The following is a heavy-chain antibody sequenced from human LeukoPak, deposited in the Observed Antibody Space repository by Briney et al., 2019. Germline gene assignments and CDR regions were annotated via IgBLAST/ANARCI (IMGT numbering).Heavy chain of an antibody. CDR2: ISSSSSYI. Sequence: GGSLRLSCAASGFTFSSYSMNWVRQAPGKGLEWVSSISSSSSYIYYADSVKGRFTISRDNAKNSLYLQMNSLRDEDTAVYFCARRPYSDTSGRLSDVWAKGPRSPSP. J-gene: IGHJ6*02. D-gene: IGHD3-22*01. V-gene: IGHV3-21*01. CDR3: ARRPYSDTSGRLSDV. CDR1: GFTFSSYS.